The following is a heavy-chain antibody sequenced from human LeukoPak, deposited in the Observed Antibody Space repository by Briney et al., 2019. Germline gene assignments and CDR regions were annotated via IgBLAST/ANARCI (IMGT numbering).Heavy chain of an antibody. J-gene: IGHJ5*02. CDR2: IIPMFGTA. Sequence: SVKVCCKASGGTFSNYAISWVRQAPGQGLEWLGGIIPMFGTAKYAQKFQGRVTITTDESTTTAYMELISLRFEDTAVYYCLRRQALRGRHRAFDPWGQGTLVTVTS. CDR1: GGTFSNYA. V-gene: IGHV1-69*05. D-gene: IGHD6-25*01. CDR3: LRRQALRGRHRAFDP.